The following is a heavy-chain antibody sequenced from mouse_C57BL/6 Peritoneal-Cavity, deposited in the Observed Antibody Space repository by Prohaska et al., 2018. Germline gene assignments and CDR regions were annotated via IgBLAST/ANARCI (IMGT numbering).Heavy chain of an antibody. D-gene: IGHD2-1*01. CDR3: MRYGNYWYFDV. CDR2: INSDGSAI. Sequence: EVQLLETGGGLVQPGGSRGLSCEGSGFTFSGFWMSWVRQTPGKTLEWIGDINSDGSAINYEPSIKDRFTIFRDNDKGTLYLQMSNVRSEDTATYFCMRYGNYWYFDVWGTGTTVTVSS. V-gene: IGHV11-2*01. J-gene: IGHJ1*03. CDR1: GFTFSGFW.